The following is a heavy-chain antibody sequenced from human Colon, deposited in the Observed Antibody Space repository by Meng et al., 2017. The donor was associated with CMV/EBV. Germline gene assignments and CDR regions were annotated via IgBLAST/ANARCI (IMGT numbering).Heavy chain of an antibody. V-gene: IGHV3-7*01. CDR1: GFIFSRAW. CDR2: IKQDGSEK. Sequence: GESLKISCAASGFIFSRAWMSWVRQAPGKGLEWVANIKQDGSEKYYVDSVKGRFTISRDNAKNSLYLQMNSLRAEDTAVYYCARSDDYIFFDYWGQGTLVTVSS. D-gene: IGHD4-11*01. J-gene: IGHJ4*02. CDR3: ARSDDYIFFDY.